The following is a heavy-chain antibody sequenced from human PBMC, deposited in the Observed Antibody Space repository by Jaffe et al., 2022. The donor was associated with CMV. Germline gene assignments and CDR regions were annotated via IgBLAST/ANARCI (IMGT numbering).Heavy chain of an antibody. J-gene: IGHJ3*02. CDR3: ARVGLSVTMNNRKRGAFDI. CDR1: GGSFSGYY. V-gene: IGHV4-34*01. CDR2: INHSGST. D-gene: IGHD3-22*01. Sequence: QVQLQQWGAGLLKPSETLSLTCAVYGGSFSGYYWSWIRQPPGKGLEWIGEINHSGSTNYNPSLKSRVTISVDTSKNQFSLKLSSVTAADTAVYYCARVGLSVTMNNRKRGAFDIWGQGTMVTVSS.